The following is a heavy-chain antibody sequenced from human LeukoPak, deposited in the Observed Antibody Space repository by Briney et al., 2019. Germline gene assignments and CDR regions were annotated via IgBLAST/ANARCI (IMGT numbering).Heavy chain of an antibody. V-gene: IGHV4-59*12. J-gene: IGHJ3*02. CDR1: GGSISSYY. Sequence: SETLSLTCTVSGGSISSYYWSWIRQPPGKGLEWIGYIYYSGSTNYNPSLKSRVTISVDTSKNQFSLKLSSVTAADTAVYYCARVLWFGDTDAFDIWGQGTMVTVSS. CDR3: ARVLWFGDTDAFDI. D-gene: IGHD3-10*01. CDR2: IYYSGST.